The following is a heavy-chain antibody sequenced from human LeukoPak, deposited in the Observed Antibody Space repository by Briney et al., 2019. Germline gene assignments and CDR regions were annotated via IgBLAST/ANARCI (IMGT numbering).Heavy chain of an antibody. CDR3: ARGRGTTMVRGVITNYFDL. Sequence: ASVKVSCSASGYXFTAHYIDWVRQAPGQGLEWMGCIDPNSGGTNYAQKFLGSVTMTGDTSINTAFMELSRLRSDDTAIYYCARGRGTTMVRGVITNYFDLWGRGSLVTVSS. CDR2: IDPNSGGT. V-gene: IGHV1-2*02. D-gene: IGHD3-10*01. J-gene: IGHJ2*01. CDR1: GYXFTAHY.